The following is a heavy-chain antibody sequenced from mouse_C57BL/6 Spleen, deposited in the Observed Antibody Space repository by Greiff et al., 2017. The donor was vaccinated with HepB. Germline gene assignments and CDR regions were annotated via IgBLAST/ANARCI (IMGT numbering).Heavy chain of an antibody. CDR2: IYPRSGNT. Sequence: QVQLQQSGAELARPGASVKLSCKASGYTFTSYGISWVKQRTGQGLEWIGEIYPRSGNTYYNEKFKGKATLTADKSSSTAYMELRSLTSEDSAVYLCARLLLGGYAMDYWGQGTSVTVSS. V-gene: IGHV1-81*01. CDR3: ARLLLGGYAMDY. D-gene: IGHD1-1*01. CDR1: GYTFTSYG. J-gene: IGHJ4*01.